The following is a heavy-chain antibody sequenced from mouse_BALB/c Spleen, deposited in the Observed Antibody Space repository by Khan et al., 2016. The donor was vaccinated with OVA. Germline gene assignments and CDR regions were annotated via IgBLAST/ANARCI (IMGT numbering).Heavy chain of an antibody. CDR2: ISSGGDYT. CDR1: GFTFSSYS. CDR3: ASHLTGSLAY. V-gene: IGHV5-6*01. D-gene: IGHD4-1*01. J-gene: IGHJ3*01. Sequence: VQLVESGGDLVKPGGSLKLSCAASGFTFSSYSMSWVRQTPDKRLEWVATISSGGDYTYYPDSVKGRFTISRDNARNTLYLQMSRLKSEDTAMYYCASHLTGSLAYWGQGTLVTVSA.